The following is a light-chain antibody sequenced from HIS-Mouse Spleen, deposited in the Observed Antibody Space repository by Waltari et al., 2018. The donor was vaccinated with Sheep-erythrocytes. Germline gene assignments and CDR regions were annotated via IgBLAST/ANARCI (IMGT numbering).Light chain of an antibody. V-gene: IGKV1-8*01. J-gene: IGKJ2*01. CDR3: QQYYSYPYT. CDR2: AAS. CDR1: QGISSY. Sequence: AIRMTQSPSSFSASTGDRVTITCRASQGISSYLAWYQQKPGKSPKPLSYAASTLQSGVPSRLSGSGSGTDFTLTLSCLQSEDFATYYCQQYYSYPYTFGQGTKLEIK.